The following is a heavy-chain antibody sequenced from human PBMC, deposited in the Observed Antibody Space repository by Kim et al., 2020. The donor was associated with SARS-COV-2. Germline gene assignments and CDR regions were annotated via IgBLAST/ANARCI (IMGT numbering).Heavy chain of an antibody. V-gene: IGHV3-7*03. CDR3: ARDKRSWGGDAFDI. J-gene: IGHJ3*02. D-gene: IGHD3-16*01. Sequence: VDPGQGHITTSRDKAKNYLYLRMNSLRAEDTAVYYCARDKRSWGGDAFDIWGQGTMVTVSS.